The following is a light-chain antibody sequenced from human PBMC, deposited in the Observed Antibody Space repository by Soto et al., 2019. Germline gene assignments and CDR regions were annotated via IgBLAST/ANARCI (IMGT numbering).Light chain of an antibody. CDR3: QKSYSSPPK. CDR2: AAS. Sequence: DIQITHSPSSLSASVVDRVTITFLASQSISSYLNSYQQKPGKAPKLLIFAASSLQSGVPSRFSGSRSGPAFTLTISSLQPEDFATYYCQKSYSSPPKFGQGTKVDIK. J-gene: IGKJ1*01. V-gene: IGKV1-39*01. CDR1: QSISSY.